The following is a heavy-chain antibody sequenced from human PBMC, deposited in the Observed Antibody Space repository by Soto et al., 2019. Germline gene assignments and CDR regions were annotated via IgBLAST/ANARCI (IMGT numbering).Heavy chain of an antibody. V-gene: IGHV4-39*01. CDR3: ARLIHIAVAWDSRKTNDY. J-gene: IGHJ4*02. CDR1: GGSISSSSYY. D-gene: IGHD6-19*01. Sequence: SETLSLTCTVSGGSISSSSYYWGWIRRPPGKGLEWIGSIYYSGSTYYNPSLKSRVTISVDTSRNQFSLKLSSVTAADTAVYYCARLIHIAVAWDSRKTNDYWGQGTLVTVSS. CDR2: IYYSGST.